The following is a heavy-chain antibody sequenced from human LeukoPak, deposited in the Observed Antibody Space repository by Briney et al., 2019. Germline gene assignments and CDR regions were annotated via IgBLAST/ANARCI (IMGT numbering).Heavy chain of an antibody. D-gene: IGHD3-10*01. J-gene: IGHJ4*02. CDR3: AKLWFGELGAVYFDY. CDR2: IGGSGSST. V-gene: IGHV3-23*01. CDR1: GFTFSNAW. Sequence: GGSLRLSCAASGFTFSNAWMSWVRQAPGKGLEWVSGIGGSGSSTYYADSVKGRFTISRDNSKNTLYLQMNSLRAEDTAVYYCAKLWFGELGAVYFDYWGQGTLVTVSS.